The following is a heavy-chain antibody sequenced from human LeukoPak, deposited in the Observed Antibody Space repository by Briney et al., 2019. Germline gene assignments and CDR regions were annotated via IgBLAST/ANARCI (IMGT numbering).Heavy chain of an antibody. V-gene: IGHV3-48*01. CDR2: ISSGSQSL. D-gene: IGHD3-16*01. CDR1: GFTFSSYS. CDR3: ARDWGSLYYFDY. J-gene: IGHJ4*02. Sequence: PGGSLRLSCAASGFTFSSYSMNWVRQAPGKGLEWVAYISSGSQSLFYAESVRGRFTISRDNAKNSVFLQMNTLRVEDTGVYYCARDWGSLYYFDYWGQGTLVAVSS.